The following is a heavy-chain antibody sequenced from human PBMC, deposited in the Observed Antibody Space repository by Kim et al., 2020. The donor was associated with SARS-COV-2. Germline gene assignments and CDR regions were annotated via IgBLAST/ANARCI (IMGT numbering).Heavy chain of an antibody. CDR3: ARLKLGGLEYGMDV. D-gene: IGHD3-10*01. CDR1: GFTFSSYS. Sequence: GGSLRLSCAASGFTFSSYSMNWVRQAPGKGLEWVSSISSSSSYIYYADSVKGRFTISRDNAKNSLYLQMNSLRAEDTAVYYCARLKLGGLEYGMDVWGQGTTVTVSS. J-gene: IGHJ6*02. V-gene: IGHV3-21*01. CDR2: ISSSSSYI.